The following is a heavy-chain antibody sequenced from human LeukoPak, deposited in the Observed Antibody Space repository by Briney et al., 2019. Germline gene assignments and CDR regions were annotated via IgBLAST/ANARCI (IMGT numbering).Heavy chain of an antibody. CDR1: GFTPSRYS. CDR2: ISSSSTTI. J-gene: IGHJ6*03. D-gene: IGHD4/OR15-4a*01. V-gene: IGHV3-48*04. Sequence: GGSLRLSCAASGFTPSRYSMNWVRQAPEKGLEWGSYISSSSTTIFDADSVKGRFTISRDNAKNSLYLQMHSLRAEDTAVYYCARSPDYGLGDNYYMDVWGKGTTVTVSS. CDR3: ARSPDYGLGDNYYMDV.